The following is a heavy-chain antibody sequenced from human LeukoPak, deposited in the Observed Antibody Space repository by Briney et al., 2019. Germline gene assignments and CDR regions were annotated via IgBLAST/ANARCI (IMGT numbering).Heavy chain of an antibody. CDR1: GFTFSSYA. D-gene: IGHD3-16*02. Sequence: GGSLRLSCAASGFTFSSYATSWVRQAPGKGLEWVSAISGSGGSTYYADSVKGRFTISRDNSKNTLYLQMNSLRAEDTAVYYCAKDPITFGGVIVLNWFDPWGQGTLVTVSS. CDR2: ISGSGGST. V-gene: IGHV3-23*01. CDR3: AKDPITFGGVIVLNWFDP. J-gene: IGHJ5*02.